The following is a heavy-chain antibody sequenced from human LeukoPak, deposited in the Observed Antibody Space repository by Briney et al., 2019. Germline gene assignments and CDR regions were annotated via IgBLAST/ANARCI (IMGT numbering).Heavy chain of an antibody. V-gene: IGHV3-23*01. CDR1: GFTFSSYA. D-gene: IGHD2-2*02. J-gene: IGHJ6*02. Sequence: GRSLRLSCAASGFTFSSYAMSWVRQAPGKRLEWVSAISGSGGSTYYADSVKGRFTISRDNSKNTLYLQMNSLRAEDTAVYYCAKEYCSSTSCYINGYYGMDVWGQGTTVTVSS. CDR3: AKEYCSSTSCYINGYYGMDV. CDR2: ISGSGGST.